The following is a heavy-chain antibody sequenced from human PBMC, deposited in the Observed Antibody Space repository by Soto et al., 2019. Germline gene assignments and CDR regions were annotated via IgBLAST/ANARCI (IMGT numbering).Heavy chain of an antibody. CDR1: GGTFSNSA. V-gene: IGHV1-69*12. CDR3: ARDGDLRSDFWSGPLGGGWFDP. Sequence: QVQLVQSGAEARKPGSSVKVSCKASGGTFSNSAITWVRQAPGQGLEWVGGIIPIFGSTNYAQKFQGRVTITADESTSTAYMDLSSLTSEATAVYYCARDGDLRSDFWSGPLGGGWFDPWGQGTLVTVSS. J-gene: IGHJ5*02. CDR2: IIPIFGST. D-gene: IGHD3-3*01.